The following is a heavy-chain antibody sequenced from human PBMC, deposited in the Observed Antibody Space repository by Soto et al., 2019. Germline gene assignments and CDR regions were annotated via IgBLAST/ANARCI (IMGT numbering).Heavy chain of an antibody. CDR3: ARDQVVVPAATLVYYYYGMDV. CDR1: GFTFSSYS. J-gene: IGHJ6*02. CDR2: ISSSSSYI. V-gene: IGHV3-21*01. D-gene: IGHD2-2*01. Sequence: PGGSLRLSCAASGFTFSSYSMNWVRQAPGKGLEWVSSISSSSSYIYYADSVKGRFTISRDNAKNSLYLQMNSLRAEDTAVYYCARDQVVVPAATLVYYYYGMDVWGQGTTVTVSS.